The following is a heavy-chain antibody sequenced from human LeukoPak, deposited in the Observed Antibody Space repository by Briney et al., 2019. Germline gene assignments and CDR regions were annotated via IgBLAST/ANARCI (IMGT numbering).Heavy chain of an antibody. V-gene: IGHV4-59*01. CDR2: IYYSGST. Sequence: SETLSLTCTVSGGSISSYYWSWIRQPPGKGLEWIGYIYYSGSTNYNPSLKSRVTISVDTSKNQFSLKLSSVTAADTAVYYCARAHGGWYGYIWFDPWGQGTLVTVSS. J-gene: IGHJ5*02. D-gene: IGHD6-19*01. CDR3: ARAHGGWYGYIWFDP. CDR1: GGSISSYY.